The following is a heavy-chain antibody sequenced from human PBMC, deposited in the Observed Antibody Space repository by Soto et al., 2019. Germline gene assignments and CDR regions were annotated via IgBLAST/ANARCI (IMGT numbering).Heavy chain of an antibody. D-gene: IGHD6-6*01. CDR2: IYYSGST. CDR1: GGSISSGDYY. Sequence: QVQLQESGPGLVKPSQTLSLTCTVSGGSISSGDYYWSWIRQPPGKGLEWIGYIYYSGSTYYNPSLQSRVTISVDTSKTQFSLKLSSVTAADTAVYYCARERPDGARLDPWGQGTLVTASS. J-gene: IGHJ5*02. V-gene: IGHV4-30-4*01. CDR3: ARERPDGARLDP.